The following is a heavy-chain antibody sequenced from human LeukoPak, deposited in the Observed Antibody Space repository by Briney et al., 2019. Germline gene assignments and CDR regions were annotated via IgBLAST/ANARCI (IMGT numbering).Heavy chain of an antibody. CDR2: TSGSGGST. V-gene: IGHV3-23*01. CDR1: GFTFSSYA. D-gene: IGHD6-19*01. J-gene: IGHJ4*02. Sequence: GGSLRLSCAASGFTFSSYAMSWVRRAPGKGLEWVSATSGSGGSTFYAGSVKGRFTISRDNSKNTLYLQMSSLRVEDTAIYYCAKDEPRAAVAGNPFDYWGQGTLVTVSS. CDR3: AKDEPRAAVAGNPFDY.